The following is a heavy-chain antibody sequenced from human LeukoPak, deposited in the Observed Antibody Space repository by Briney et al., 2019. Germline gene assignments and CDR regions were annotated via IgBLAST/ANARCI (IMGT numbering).Heavy chain of an antibody. CDR1: GFTFSRYW. V-gene: IGHV3-74*01. J-gene: IGHJ4*02. D-gene: IGHD6-19*01. CDR3: VRDDNYGSGQDY. Sequence: GGSLRLSCAASGFTFSRYWMHWVRLVPGKGPVWVSHINTDGKHTTYADSVKGRFTISRDDAKNTLYLQMTSLRAEDTALYYCVRDDNYGSGQDYWGQGVLVTVSS. CDR2: INTDGKHT.